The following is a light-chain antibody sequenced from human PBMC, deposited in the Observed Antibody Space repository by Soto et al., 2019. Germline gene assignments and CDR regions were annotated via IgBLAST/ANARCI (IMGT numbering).Light chain of an antibody. CDR3: QQRSNWPMYT. J-gene: IGKJ2*01. CDR1: QSVSSH. CDR2: DTS. Sequence: EVVLTQSPATLSLSPGARATLSCSASQSVSSHFAWYQQKPGQAPRLLIYDTSNRATGTPARFSGSGSGTDFTLTISSLETEDVAVYYCQQRSNWPMYTFGQGTRLESK. V-gene: IGKV3-11*01.